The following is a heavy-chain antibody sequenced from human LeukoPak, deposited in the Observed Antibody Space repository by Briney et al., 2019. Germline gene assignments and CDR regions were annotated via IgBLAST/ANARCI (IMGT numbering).Heavy chain of an antibody. J-gene: IGHJ5*02. CDR1: GDSVSSNSAA. Sequence: QTLSLTCAISGDSVSSNSAAWHWIRQSPSRGLEWLGRTYYRSKWYNDYAESVKSQINFNPDTSKNQFSLHLNSVTPEDTAVYYCTGVRFEQQVFWIDPWGQGTLVSVSS. CDR2: TYYRSKWYN. D-gene: IGHD6-13*01. CDR3: TGVRFEQQVFWIDP. V-gene: IGHV6-1*01.